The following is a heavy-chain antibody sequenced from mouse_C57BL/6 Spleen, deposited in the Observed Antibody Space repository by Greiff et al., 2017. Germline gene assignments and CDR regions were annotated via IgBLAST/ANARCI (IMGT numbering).Heavy chain of an antibody. D-gene: IGHD2-5*01. V-gene: IGHV1-64*01. CDR2: IHPNSGST. CDR3: ARERTYYSNAYAMDY. J-gene: IGHJ4*01. Sequence: VQLQQPGAELVKPGASVKLSCKASGYTFTSYWMHWVKQRPGQGLEWIGMIHPNSGSTNYNEKFKSKATLTVDKSSSTAYMQLSSLTSEDSAVYYCARERTYYSNAYAMDYWGQGTSVTVSS. CDR1: GYTFTSYW.